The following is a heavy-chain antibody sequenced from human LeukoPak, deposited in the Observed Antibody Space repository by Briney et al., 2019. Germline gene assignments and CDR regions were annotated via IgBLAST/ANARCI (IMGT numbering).Heavy chain of an antibody. CDR2: IDGSSSDI. J-gene: IGHJ4*02. D-gene: IGHD3-22*01. Sequence: GGSLRLYCAASGFSFRSYWMSWVRQAPGKGLEWVSSIDGSSSDIYYADSVKGRFTISRDNSKNSLYLQMKSLRAEDTALYYCARRGYYDYSGFDYWGQGTLVTVSS. CDR1: GFSFRSYW. V-gene: IGHV3-21*01. CDR3: ARRGYYDYSGFDY.